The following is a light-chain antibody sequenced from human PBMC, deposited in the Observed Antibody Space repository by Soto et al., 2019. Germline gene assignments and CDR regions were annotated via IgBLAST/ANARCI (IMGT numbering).Light chain of an antibody. CDR3: QKYNSAPTT. CDR2: AAS. Sequence: DIQMTQSPSSLSASVGDRVTITCRASQGISNYLAWYQQEPGKVPKLLIYAASTLQSGVPSRFSGSGSGTDFTLTISSLQPEDVATSYCQKYNSAPTTFGQGTRLEIK. CDR1: QGISNY. V-gene: IGKV1-27*01. J-gene: IGKJ5*01.